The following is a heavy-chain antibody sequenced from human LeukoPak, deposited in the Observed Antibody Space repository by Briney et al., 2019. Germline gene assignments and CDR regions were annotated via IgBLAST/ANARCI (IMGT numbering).Heavy chain of an antibody. CDR2: IYYSGKT. J-gene: IGHJ5*02. V-gene: IGHV4-39*01. CDR1: GGSMSSSSYY. D-gene: IGHD5/OR15-5a*01. CDR3: ARIRSVSNWLDP. Sequence: SETLSLTCTVSGGSMSSSSYYWGWIRQAPGKGLEWVGSIYYSGKTYYNPSLKSRVTIFVDTSKNQFSLRVISVTAADTAVYYCARIRSVSNWLDPWGQGTLVTVSS.